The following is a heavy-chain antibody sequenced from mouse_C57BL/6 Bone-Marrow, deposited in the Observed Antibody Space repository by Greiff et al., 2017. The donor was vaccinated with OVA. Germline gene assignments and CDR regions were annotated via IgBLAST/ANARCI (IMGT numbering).Heavy chain of an antibody. J-gene: IGHJ3*01. V-gene: IGHV5-6*01. CDR3: ASGRCGD. Sequence: EVQGVESGGDLVKPGGSLKLSCAASGFTFSSYGMSWVRQTPDKRLEWVATISSGGSYTYYPDSVKGRFTISRDNAKNTLYLQMSSLKSEDTAVCYCASGRCGDWGQGTMVTVSA. CDR2: ISSGGSYT. CDR1: GFTFSSYG.